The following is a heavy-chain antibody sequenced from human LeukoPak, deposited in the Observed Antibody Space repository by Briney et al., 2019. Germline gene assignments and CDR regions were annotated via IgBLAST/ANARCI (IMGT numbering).Heavy chain of an antibody. V-gene: IGHV5-51*01. CDR1: GYSFTSYW. D-gene: IGHD6-13*01. Sequence: GESLQISCKGSGYSFTSYWIVWVRQMPGKGLEWMGTIYPGDSDTRYSPSFQGQVTISADESITTAYLQWSSLKASDTAIYYCARPLVGTGYSSSWYFHYWGQGTLVTVSS. CDR2: IYPGDSDT. CDR3: ARPLVGTGYSSSWYFHY. J-gene: IGHJ4*02.